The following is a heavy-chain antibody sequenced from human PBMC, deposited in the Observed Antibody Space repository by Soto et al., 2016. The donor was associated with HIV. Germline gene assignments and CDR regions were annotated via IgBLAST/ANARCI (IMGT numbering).Heavy chain of an antibody. Sequence: VQLVESGGGVVQPGRSLRLSCTASGFTFRNYGMHWVRQAPGKGLEWVALIWYDGSKKYYAKSVEGRFTISRDNDKSTLSLQMNTLAADDTGVYFCARDLMVITAVPFDYWGQGPWSTVS. CDR3: ARDLMVITAVPFDY. CDR1: GFTFRNYG. CDR2: IWYDGSKK. V-gene: IGHV3-33*01. D-gene: IGHD2-21*01. J-gene: IGHJ4*03.